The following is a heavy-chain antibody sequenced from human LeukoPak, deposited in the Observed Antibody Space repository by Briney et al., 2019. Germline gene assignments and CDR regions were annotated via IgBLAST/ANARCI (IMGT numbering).Heavy chain of an antibody. V-gene: IGHV1-69*13. D-gene: IGHD3-9*01. CDR3: ATYDVLTGFEY. Sequence: SVKVSCKASGGTFSDYVISWVRQAPGQGLNWMGGISPLLGASKHTQNFHDRVTITADESTTTAYMELSDLRSADTAVYYRATYDVLTGFEYWGQGTLVTVSS. CDR1: GGTFSDYV. J-gene: IGHJ4*02. CDR2: ISPLLGAS.